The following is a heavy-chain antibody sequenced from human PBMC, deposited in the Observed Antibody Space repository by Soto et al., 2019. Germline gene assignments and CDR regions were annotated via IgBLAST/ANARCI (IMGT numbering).Heavy chain of an antibody. CDR1: GATYSDYA. D-gene: IGHD4-17*01. J-gene: IGHJ4*02. CDR3: ARRMTTVLDF. V-gene: IGHV1-69*01. CDR2: IIPKFGAS. Sequence: QVQLVQSGAEVKKPGSSVRVSCKASGATYSDYAFAWVRQAPGQGLEWMGGIIPKFGASKYAQKFHGRVTITADESTSTAYLELSSLRYEDTAVYYCARRMTTVLDFWGQGTLVTVSS.